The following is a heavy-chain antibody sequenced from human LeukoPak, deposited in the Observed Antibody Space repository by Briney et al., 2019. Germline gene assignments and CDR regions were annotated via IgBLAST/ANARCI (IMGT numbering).Heavy chain of an antibody. J-gene: IGHJ4*02. Sequence: ASLKVSCKASGYTFTSYGISWVRQAPGQGLEWMGWISAYNGNTNYAQKLQGRVTMTTDTSTSTAYMELRSLRSDDTAVYYCARDLGFTIFGVVIIGPSNFDYWGQGTLVTVSS. CDR2: ISAYNGNT. CDR1: GYTFTSYG. D-gene: IGHD3-3*01. V-gene: IGHV1-18*01. CDR3: ARDLGFTIFGVVIIGPSNFDY.